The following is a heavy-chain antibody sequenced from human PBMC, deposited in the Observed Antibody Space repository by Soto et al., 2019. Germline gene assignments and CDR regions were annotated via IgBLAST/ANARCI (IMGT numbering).Heavy chain of an antibody. CDR3: AKDQGWLQLIGAFDI. J-gene: IGHJ3*02. V-gene: IGHV3-23*01. Sequence: GGSQRLSSTASGCTFSSYAMSWVRQKPGKGLEWVSAISGSGGSTYYADSVKGRFTISRDNSKNTLYLQMNSLRAEDTAVYYCAKDQGWLQLIGAFDIWGQGTMVTVSS. CDR1: GCTFSSYA. D-gene: IGHD5-12*01. CDR2: ISGSGGST.